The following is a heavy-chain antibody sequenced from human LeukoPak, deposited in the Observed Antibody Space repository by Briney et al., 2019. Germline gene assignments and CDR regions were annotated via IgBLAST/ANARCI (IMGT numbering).Heavy chain of an antibody. V-gene: IGHV3-23*01. J-gene: IGHJ4*02. CDR1: GFTFDDYA. CDR3: AMAAAGRPS. CDR2: ISGSGGST. D-gene: IGHD6-13*01. Sequence: GRPLRLSCAASGFTFDDYAMHWVRHAPGKGLEWVSGISGSGGSTYYADSVKGRFTISRDNSKNTLYLQMNSLRAEDTAVYYCAMAAAGRPSWGQGTLATVSS.